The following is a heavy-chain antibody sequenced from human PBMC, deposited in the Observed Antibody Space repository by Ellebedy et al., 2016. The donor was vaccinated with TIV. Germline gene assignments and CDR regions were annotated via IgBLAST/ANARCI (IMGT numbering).Heavy chain of an antibody. CDR3: RQGHYADY. Sequence: GESLKISXAASGFSFSTFFMSWVRHSPWRGLEWVSTISAGSDTTRFADSVKGRFTISRDNSKNTVYLRMNDLRAEDTAVYYCRQGHYADYWGQGTLVTVSS. CDR2: ISAGSDTT. V-gene: IGHV3-23*01. CDR1: GFSFSTFF. J-gene: IGHJ4*02.